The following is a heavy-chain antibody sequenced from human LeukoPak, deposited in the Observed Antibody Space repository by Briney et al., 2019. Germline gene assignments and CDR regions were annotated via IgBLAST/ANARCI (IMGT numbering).Heavy chain of an antibody. V-gene: IGHV4-31*03. J-gene: IGHJ5*02. D-gene: IGHD4-17*01. CDR3: ARVRDGDYGYIGFDP. Sequence: SETLSLTCTVSGGSFSSGGYYWSWIRQHPGKGLEWIGYIYCSGRTYYNPSLKSRVTISVDTSKNQFSLKLSSVTAADTAVYHCARVRDGDYGYIGFDPWGQGTLVTVSS. CDR2: IYCSGRT. CDR1: GGSFSSGGYY.